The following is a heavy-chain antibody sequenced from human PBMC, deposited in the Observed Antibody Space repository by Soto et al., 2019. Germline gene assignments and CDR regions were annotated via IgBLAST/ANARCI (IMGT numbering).Heavy chain of an antibody. CDR1: GGSLSTNP. Sequence: ASVKVSCKASGGSLSTNPSRWVRQAPGQGLEWMGGTGSGTGPGNHAQKFQGRLTVTADKSTSTVYMELTNLSSEATAVYYCARRHRGGFFSFFDSWGQGTLVTVSS. D-gene: IGHD2-15*01. CDR2: TGSGTGPG. J-gene: IGHJ4*02. V-gene: IGHV1-69*06. CDR3: ARRHRGGFFSFFDS.